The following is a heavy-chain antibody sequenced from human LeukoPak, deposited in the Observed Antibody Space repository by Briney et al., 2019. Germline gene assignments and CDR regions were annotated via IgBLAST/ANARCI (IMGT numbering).Heavy chain of an antibody. CDR1: GFTFSTYS. Sequence: GGSLRLSCAASGFTFSTYSMNWVRQAPGKGLEWVSYIRSGSSTIYYADSVKGRFTISRDNAKNSLYLQMNSLRAEDTAVYYCARDPAGAGIYYDYWGQGTLVTVSS. D-gene: IGHD6-19*01. CDR2: IRSGSSTI. V-gene: IGHV3-48*01. J-gene: IGHJ4*02. CDR3: ARDPAGAGIYYDY.